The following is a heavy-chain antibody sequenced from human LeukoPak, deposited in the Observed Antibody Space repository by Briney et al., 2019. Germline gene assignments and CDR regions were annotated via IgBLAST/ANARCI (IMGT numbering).Heavy chain of an antibody. J-gene: IGHJ3*02. D-gene: IGHD3-3*01. V-gene: IGHV3-7*01. Sequence: PGGSLTLSRAASGFTFGSQWMSSVRQAPGRWLEWVANIKQEGSMKDNGGSVKGRFTITRDNAKNSLYLQMNSLRAEDTAVYYCARAIITIFGVVIIGSNAFDIWGQGTMVTVSS. CDR1: GFTFGSQW. CDR3: ARAIITIFGVVIIGSNAFDI. CDR2: IKQEGSMK.